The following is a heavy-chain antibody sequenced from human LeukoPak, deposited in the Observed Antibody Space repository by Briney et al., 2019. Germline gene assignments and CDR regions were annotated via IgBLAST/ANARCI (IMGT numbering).Heavy chain of an antibody. V-gene: IGHV3-48*03. CDR2: ISSSDSTI. D-gene: IGHD4-17*01. Sequence: GGSLRLSCAASGFTFSSYAMNWVRQAPGKGLEWVSYISSSDSTIYYADSVKGRFTISRDNARNSLYLQMNSLRAEDTAVYYCARVAINDYGDYFDYWGQGTLVTVSS. J-gene: IGHJ4*02. CDR3: ARVAINDYGDYFDY. CDR1: GFTFSSYA.